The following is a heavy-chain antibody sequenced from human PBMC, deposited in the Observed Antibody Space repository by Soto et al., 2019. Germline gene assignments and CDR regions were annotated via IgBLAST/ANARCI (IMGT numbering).Heavy chain of an antibody. CDR3: ATSYYGSGRDFDY. D-gene: IGHD3-10*01. CDR1: GGTFSSYA. CDR2: FDPEDGET. V-gene: IGHV1-24*01. J-gene: IGHJ4*02. Sequence: GASVKVSCKASGGTFSSYAISWVRHAPGQGLEWMGGFDPEDGETIYAQKFQGRVTMTEDTSTDTAYMELSSLRSEDTAVYYCATSYYGSGRDFDYWGQGTLVTAPQ.